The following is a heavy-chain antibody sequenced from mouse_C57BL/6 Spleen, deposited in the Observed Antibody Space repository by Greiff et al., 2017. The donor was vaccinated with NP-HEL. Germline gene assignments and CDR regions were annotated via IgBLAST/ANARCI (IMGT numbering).Heavy chain of an antibody. CDR3: ARPITTVVATTRVLDY. D-gene: IGHD1-1*01. CDR2: IYPGSGST. V-gene: IGHV1-55*01. CDR1: GYTFTSYW. J-gene: IGHJ2*01. Sequence: QVQLQQPGAELVKPGASVKMSCKASGYTFTSYWITWVKQRPGQGLEWIGDIYPGSGSTNYNEKFKSKATLTVDTSSSTAYMQLSSLTSEDSAVYYCARPITTVVATTRVLDYWGQGTTLTVSS.